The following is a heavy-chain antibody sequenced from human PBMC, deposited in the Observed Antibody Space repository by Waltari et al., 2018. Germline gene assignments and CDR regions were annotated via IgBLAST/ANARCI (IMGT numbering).Heavy chain of an antibody. J-gene: IGHJ4*02. Sequence: EVQLVESGGGLVKPGGSLRLSCAASGFTFSSYSMNWVRPAPGKGLEWVSSISSSSSYIYYADSVKGRFTISRDNAKNSLYLQMNSLRAEDTAVYYCARDLGIDFWSGYYRQPLRELGVWGQGTLVTVSS. CDR2: ISSSSSYI. V-gene: IGHV3-21*01. CDR3: ARDLGIDFWSGYYRQPLRELGV. D-gene: IGHD3-3*01. CDR1: GFTFSSYS.